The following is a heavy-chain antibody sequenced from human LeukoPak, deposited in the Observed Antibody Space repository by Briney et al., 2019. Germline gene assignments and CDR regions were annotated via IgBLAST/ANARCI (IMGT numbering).Heavy chain of an antibody. Sequence: SETLSLTCAVYGGSFSGYYWSWIRQPPGKGLEWIGEINHSGSTNYNPSLKSRVTISVDTSKNQFSLKLSSVTAADTAVYYCARSPGDFGGYYYYGMDVWDQGTTVTVSS. CDR2: INHSGST. D-gene: IGHD3-16*01. J-gene: IGHJ6*02. CDR1: GGSFSGYY. CDR3: ARSPGDFGGYYYYGMDV. V-gene: IGHV4-34*01.